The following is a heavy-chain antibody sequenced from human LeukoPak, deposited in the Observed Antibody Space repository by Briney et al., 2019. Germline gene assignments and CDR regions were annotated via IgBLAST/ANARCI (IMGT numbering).Heavy chain of an antibody. J-gene: IGHJ4*02. Sequence: GGSLRLSRAASGFTFSSYSMNWVRQAPGKGLEWVSSISSSSSYIYYADSVKGRFTISRDNAKNSLYLQMNSLRAEDTAVYYCARPEYCSSTSCYDFNYWGQGTLVTVSS. CDR2: ISSSSSYI. CDR1: GFTFSSYS. V-gene: IGHV3-21*01. D-gene: IGHD2-2*01. CDR3: ARPEYCSSTSCYDFNY.